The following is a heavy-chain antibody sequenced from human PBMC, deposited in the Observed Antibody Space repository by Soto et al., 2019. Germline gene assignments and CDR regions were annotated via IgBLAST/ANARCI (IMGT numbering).Heavy chain of an antibody. D-gene: IGHD3-10*01. J-gene: IGHJ6*02. CDR3: ARDRAGSYYKYYYYYYGMDV. Sequence: GGSLRLSCAASGFTFSSYSMNWVRQAPGKGLERVSSISSSSSYIYYADSVKGRFTISRDNAKNSLYLQMNSLRAEDTAVYYCARDRAGSYYKYYYYYYGMDVWGQGTTVTVSS. CDR2: ISSSSSYI. V-gene: IGHV3-21*01. CDR1: GFTFSSYS.